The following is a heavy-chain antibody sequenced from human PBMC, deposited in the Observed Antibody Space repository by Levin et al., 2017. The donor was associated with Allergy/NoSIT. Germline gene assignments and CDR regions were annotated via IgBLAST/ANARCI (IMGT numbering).Heavy chain of an antibody. V-gene: IGHV4-31*03. J-gene: IGHJ4*02. CDR2: IYNSGST. D-gene: IGHD5-18*01. CDR1: GGSISSGGYY. CDR3: ARVLSGYSYGAFDY. Sequence: SETLSLTCTVSGGSISSGGYYWTWIRQHPGKGLEWIGHIYNSGSTYYNPSLKSRATISVDTSKNQFSLKLSSVTAADTAVYYCARVLSGYSYGAFDYWGQGTLVTVSS.